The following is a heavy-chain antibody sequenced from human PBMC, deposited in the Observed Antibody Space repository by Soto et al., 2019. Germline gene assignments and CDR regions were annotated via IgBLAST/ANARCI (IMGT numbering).Heavy chain of an antibody. V-gene: IGHV3-9*01. CDR1: GFTFDDYA. D-gene: IGHD6-6*01. CDR3: ARDVAPRPRYMDV. Sequence: EVQLVESGGGLVQPGRSLRLSCAVSGFTFDDYAMHWVRQDPGKGLEWVSAIDWNSATTDYADSVKGRFTISRDNAKNSLYLQMNGLRAEDTALYYCARDVAPRPRYMDVWGKGTTVTVSS. CDR2: IDWNSATT. J-gene: IGHJ6*03.